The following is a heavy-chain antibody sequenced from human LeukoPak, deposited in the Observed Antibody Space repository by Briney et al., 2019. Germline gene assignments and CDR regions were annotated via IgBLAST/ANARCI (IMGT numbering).Heavy chain of an antibody. D-gene: IGHD3-10*01. CDR2: INPNSGGT. J-gene: IGHJ4*02. V-gene: IGHV1-2*02. CDR1: GYTFTGYY. CDR3: ARGSGSYGKYYFDY. Sequence: VASVKVSCKASGYTFTGYYMHWVRQAPGQGLEWMGWINPNSGGTNYAQKFQGRVTMTRDTSISTAYMELSRLRSDDTAVYYCARGSGSYGKYYFDYWGQGTLVTVSS.